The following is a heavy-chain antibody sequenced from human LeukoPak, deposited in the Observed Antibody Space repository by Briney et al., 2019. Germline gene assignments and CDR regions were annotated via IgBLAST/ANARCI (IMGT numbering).Heavy chain of an antibody. CDR1: GGTFSSYA. CDR2: IITIFGTA. Sequence: ASVKVSCKASGGTFSSYAISWVRQAPGQGLEWMGRIITIFGTANYSQKFQGRVTITTDESTSTAYMELRSLRSEDTAVYYCARDRPRWPFDPWGQGTLVTVSS. D-gene: IGHD2-15*01. V-gene: IGHV1-69*05. J-gene: IGHJ5*02. CDR3: ARDRPRWPFDP.